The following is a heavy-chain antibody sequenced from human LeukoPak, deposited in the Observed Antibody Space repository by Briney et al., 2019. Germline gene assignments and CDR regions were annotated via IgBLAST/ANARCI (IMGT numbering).Heavy chain of an antibody. V-gene: IGHV3-48*04. CDR1: GFTFSSYS. J-gene: IGHJ4*02. CDR3: ARTLGYYFDY. CDR2: ISSSSSTI. D-gene: IGHD7-27*01. Sequence: GGSLRLSCAASGFTFSSYSMNWVRQAPGKGLEWVSYISSSSSTIYYADSVKGRFTISRDNAKNSPYLQMNSLRAEDTAVYYCARTLGYYFDYWGQGTLVTVPS.